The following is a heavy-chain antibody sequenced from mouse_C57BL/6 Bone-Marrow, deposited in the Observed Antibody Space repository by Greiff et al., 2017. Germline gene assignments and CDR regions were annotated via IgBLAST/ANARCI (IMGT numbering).Heavy chain of an antibody. V-gene: IGHV14-4*01. J-gene: IGHJ3*01. Sequence: EVQLQQSGAELVRPGDSVKLSCTASGFNIKDDYMHWVKQRPEQGLEWIGWIDPENGDTEYASKFQGKATITADTSSNTAYLQLSSLTSEDTAVYYCTTYGYYPWFAYWGQGTLVTVSA. D-gene: IGHD2-3*01. CDR1: GFNIKDDY. CDR2: IDPENGDT. CDR3: TTYGYYPWFAY.